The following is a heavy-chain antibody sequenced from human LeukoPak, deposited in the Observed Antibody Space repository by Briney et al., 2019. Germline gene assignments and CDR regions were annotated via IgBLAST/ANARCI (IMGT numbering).Heavy chain of an antibody. J-gene: IGHJ4*02. Sequence: GGSLRLSCAASGFTFSSCEMNWVRQAPGKGLEWVSYISGSGSTIYYADSVKGRFTFSRDNAKNSLYLQMNSLRVADTAAYYCARQDAYSYGFRAIDYWGQGTLVTVSS. CDR2: ISGSGSTI. V-gene: IGHV3-48*03. CDR3: ARQDAYSYGFRAIDY. D-gene: IGHD5-18*01. CDR1: GFTFSSCE.